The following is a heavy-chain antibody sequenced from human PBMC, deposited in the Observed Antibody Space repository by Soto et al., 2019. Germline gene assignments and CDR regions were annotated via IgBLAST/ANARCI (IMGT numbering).Heavy chain of an antibody. CDR1: GGSISSGGYF. D-gene: IGHD3-10*01. CDR2: IYHSGST. J-gene: IGHJ5*02. Sequence: QLQLQESGSGLVKPSQTLSLTCVVSGGSISSGGYFWSWIRQPPGKGLEWIGYIYHSGSTYYNPALKSRVTISVDRSKNQFSLTLSSVTAADTAVYYCARGLGPWGQGTLVTVSS. CDR3: ARGLGP. V-gene: IGHV4-30-2*01.